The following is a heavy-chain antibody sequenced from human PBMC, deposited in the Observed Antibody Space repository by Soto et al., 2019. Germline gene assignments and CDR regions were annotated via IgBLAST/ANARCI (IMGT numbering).Heavy chain of an antibody. V-gene: IGHV6-1*01. CDR3: ARELPYYVSSDSYLDY. D-gene: IGHD3-16*01. CDR2: TYYRSRWYN. J-gene: IGHJ4*02. CDR1: GDSVSGNSAA. Sequence: PSQTLSLTCAISGDSVSGNSAAWNWIRQSPSRGLEWLGRTYYRSRWYNDYAVSVKSRITVTPDTSKNQFSLYLNSVTPEDTAVYYCARELPYYVSSDSYLDYWGQGALVTVSS.